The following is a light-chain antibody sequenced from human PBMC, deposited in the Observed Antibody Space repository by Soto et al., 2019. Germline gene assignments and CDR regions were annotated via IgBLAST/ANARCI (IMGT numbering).Light chain of an antibody. CDR1: SSNIGSNL. Sequence: QSVLTQPPSASGTPGQRVTISCSGSSSNIGSNLVNWYQQLPGRAPKLLIYSNNQRPSGVPDRFSGSKSGTSASLAISGLQSEDEAHYYCAVWDARMDGSVLFGGGTKVTVL. CDR3: AVWDARMDGSVL. CDR2: SNN. V-gene: IGLV1-44*01. J-gene: IGLJ2*01.